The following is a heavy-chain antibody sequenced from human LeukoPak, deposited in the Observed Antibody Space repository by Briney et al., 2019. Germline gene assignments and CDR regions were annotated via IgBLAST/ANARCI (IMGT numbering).Heavy chain of an antibody. Sequence: GGSLRLSCAASGFTFSSYAMSWVRQAPGRGLEWVSTISGSGDYTFYADSVKGRFTISRDNSKNTLYLQMNNLRAEDTAEYYCAKAITIFGANFDYWGQGTLVTVSS. D-gene: IGHD3-3*01. J-gene: IGHJ4*02. CDR3: AKAITIFGANFDY. CDR2: ISGSGDYT. CDR1: GFTFSSYA. V-gene: IGHV3-23*01.